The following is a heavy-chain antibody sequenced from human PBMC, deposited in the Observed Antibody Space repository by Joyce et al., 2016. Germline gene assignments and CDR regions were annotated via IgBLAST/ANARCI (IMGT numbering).Heavy chain of an antibody. CDR1: VGSFNKYT. J-gene: IGHJ6*02. CDR2: IIPMLKMT. V-gene: IGHV1-69*02. Sequence: QVHLVQSGAEVKKSGSSVKVSCKASVGSFNKYTVSWVRQAPGQGLAWMGRIIPMLKMTNYAQEFQGRVTITADKSTTTAYMQLTGLRSDDTAVYFCAGTFNYPHHDGMDVWGQGTTVTVSS. CDR3: AGTFNYPHHDGMDV. D-gene: IGHD5-24*01.